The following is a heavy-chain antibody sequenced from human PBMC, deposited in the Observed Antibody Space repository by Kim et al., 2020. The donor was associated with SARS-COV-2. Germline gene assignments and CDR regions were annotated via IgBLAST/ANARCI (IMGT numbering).Heavy chain of an antibody. J-gene: IGHJ4*02. Sequence: YSPSLKSRVTISVDTSKNEFSLNLTSVTAADTAVYYCARHPYYYDNFFDSWGQGTLVTVSS. CDR3: ARHPYYYDNFFDS. V-gene: IGHV4-59*08. D-gene: IGHD3-22*01.